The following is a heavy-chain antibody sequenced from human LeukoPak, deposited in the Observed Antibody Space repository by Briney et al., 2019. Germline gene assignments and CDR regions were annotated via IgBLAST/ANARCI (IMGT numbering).Heavy chain of an antibody. Sequence: GSLRLSCAASGFTAASGFTVRNNYMNWVRQAPGKGLEWVSVIFVDENTFYADSVKGRFTISRDNSKNTLYLQMNNLRPEDTAVYFCARSTVGTTGAFDYWGQGTLVTVSS. V-gene: IGHV3-66*01. J-gene: IGHJ4*02. CDR1: GFTVRNNY. CDR3: ARSTVGTTGAFDY. CDR2: IFVDENT. D-gene: IGHD1-26*01.